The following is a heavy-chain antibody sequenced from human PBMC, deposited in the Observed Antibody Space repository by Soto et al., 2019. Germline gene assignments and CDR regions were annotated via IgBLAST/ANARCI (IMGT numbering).Heavy chain of an antibody. V-gene: IGHV4-59*01. CDR1: GGSISGNY. Sequence: PSETLSLTCTVSGGSISGNYWTWIRQPPGKGLEWIGYIYYSGSTNYNPSLKSRVTISIDTSKNQFSLKLSSVTAADTAVYYCAKLSLGTYYDRVDDVFDIWGQGTMVNVS. CDR3: AKLSLGTYYDRVDDVFDI. CDR2: IYYSGST. D-gene: IGHD3-22*01. J-gene: IGHJ3*02.